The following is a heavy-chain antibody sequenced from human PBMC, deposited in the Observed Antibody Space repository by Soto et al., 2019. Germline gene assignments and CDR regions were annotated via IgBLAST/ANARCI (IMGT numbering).Heavy chain of an antibody. V-gene: IGHV3-15*01. J-gene: IGHJ3*02. CDR1: GFTFSNAW. CDR2: IKSKTDGGTT. D-gene: IGHD1-26*01. CDR3: TTEGEHRDYWVWSYAFDI. Sequence: GGSLRLSCAASGFTFSNAWMSWVRQAPGKGLEWVGRIKSKTDGGTTDYAAPVKGRFTISRDDSKNTLYLQMNSLKTEDTAVYYCTTEGEHRDYWVWSYAFDIWGQGTMVTVSS.